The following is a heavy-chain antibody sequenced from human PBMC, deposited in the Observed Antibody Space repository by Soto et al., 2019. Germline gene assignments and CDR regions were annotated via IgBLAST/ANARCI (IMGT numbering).Heavy chain of an antibody. V-gene: IGHV3-66*01. CDR2: IYSGGST. J-gene: IGHJ5*01. CDR3: AREPVHLLNDYSPSGFDS. D-gene: IGHD4-4*01. CDR1: GFTVSSNY. Sequence: PGGSLRLSCAASGFTVSSNYMSWVRQAPGKGLEWVSVIYSGGSTYYADSVKGRFTISRDNSKNTLYLQMNSLRAEDTAVYYCAREPVHLLNDYSPSGFDSWGQGSLVTGSS.